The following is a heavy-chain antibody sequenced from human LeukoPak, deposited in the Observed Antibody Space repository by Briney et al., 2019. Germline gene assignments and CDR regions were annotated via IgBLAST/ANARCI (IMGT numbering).Heavy chain of an antibody. CDR3: ARHFRGGSGGSLVDY. CDR2: IIPILGIA. J-gene: IGHJ4*02. D-gene: IGHD2-15*01. V-gene: IGHV1-69*04. CDR1: GGTFSSYA. Sequence: ASVKVSCKASGGTFSSYAISWVRQAPGQGLEWMGRIIPILGIANYAQKFQGRVTITADKSTSTAYMELSSLRSEDTAVYYCARHFRGGSGGSLVDYWGQGTLVTVSS.